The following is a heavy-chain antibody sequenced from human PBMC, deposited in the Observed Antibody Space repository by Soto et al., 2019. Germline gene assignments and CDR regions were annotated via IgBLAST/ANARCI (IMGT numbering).Heavy chain of an antibody. CDR1: GYSFTSYW. D-gene: IGHD3-9*01. CDR3: ARSHYDILTGYWGRYYGMDV. Sequence: GESLKISCKGSGYSFTSYWIGWVRQMPGKGLEWMGIIYPGDSDTRYSPSFQGQVTISADKSISTAYLQWSSLKASDTAMYYCARSHYDILTGYWGRYYGMDVWGQGTTVTVSS. J-gene: IGHJ6*02. V-gene: IGHV5-51*01. CDR2: IYPGDSDT.